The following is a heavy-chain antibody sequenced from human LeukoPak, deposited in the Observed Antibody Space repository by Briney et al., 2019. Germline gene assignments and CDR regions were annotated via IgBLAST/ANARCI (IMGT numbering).Heavy chain of an antibody. Sequence: GGSLRLSCAASGFTFTTYWMSWVRQAPGKGLEWVSAISGSGGSTYYADSVKGRLTISRDNSKNTLYLQMNSLRAEDTAVYYCAEGYYYDSTWEAPDAFDIWGQGTMVTVSS. CDR3: AEGYYYDSTWEAPDAFDI. CDR1: GFTFTTYW. CDR2: ISGSGGST. J-gene: IGHJ3*02. D-gene: IGHD3-22*01. V-gene: IGHV3-23*01.